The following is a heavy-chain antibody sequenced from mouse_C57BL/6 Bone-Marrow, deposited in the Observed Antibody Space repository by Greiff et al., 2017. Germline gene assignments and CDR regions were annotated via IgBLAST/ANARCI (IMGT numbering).Heavy chain of an antibody. CDR2: IYPGSGNT. CDR1: GYTFTDYY. V-gene: IGHV1-76*01. Sequence: QVQLQQSGAELVKPGASVKMSCKASGYTFTDYYINWVKQRPGQGLEWIARIYPGSGNTYYNEKFKGKATLTAEKSSSTAYMQLSSLTSGDSAVYFCARGYYGSSYWFAYWGQGTLVTVSA. J-gene: IGHJ3*01. D-gene: IGHD1-1*01. CDR3: ARGYYGSSYWFAY.